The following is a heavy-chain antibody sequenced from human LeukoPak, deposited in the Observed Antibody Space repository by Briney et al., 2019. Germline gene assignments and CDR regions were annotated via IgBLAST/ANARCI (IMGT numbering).Heavy chain of an antibody. CDR3: ASGYCGGDCYYYYYMDV. Sequence: SETLSLSCTVSGGSISSYYWSWIRQPPGKGLEWIGYIYYSGSTNYNPSLKSRVTISVDTSKNQFSLKLSPVTAADTAVYYCASGYCGGDCYYYYYMDVWGKGTTVTVSS. V-gene: IGHV4-59*01. D-gene: IGHD2-21*02. CDR1: GGSISSYY. CDR2: IYYSGST. J-gene: IGHJ6*03.